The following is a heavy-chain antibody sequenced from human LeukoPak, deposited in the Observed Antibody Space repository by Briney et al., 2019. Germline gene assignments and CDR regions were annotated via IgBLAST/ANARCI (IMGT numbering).Heavy chain of an antibody. V-gene: IGHV1-24*01. CDR2: FDPEDGET. CDR1: GYTLTELS. J-gene: IGHJ6*02. Sequence: ASVKASCKVSGYTLTELSMHWVRQAPGKGLEWMGGFDPEDGETIYAQKFQGRVTMTEDTSTDTAYMELSSLRSEDTAVYYCATTPYCSGGSCYLRGYYYYGMDVWGQGTTVTVSS. D-gene: IGHD2-15*01. CDR3: ATTPYCSGGSCYLRGYYYYGMDV.